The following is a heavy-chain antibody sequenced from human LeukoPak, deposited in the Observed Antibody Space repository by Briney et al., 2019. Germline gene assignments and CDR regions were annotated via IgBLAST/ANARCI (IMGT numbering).Heavy chain of an antibody. CDR2: IWYDGSNK. CDR3: AREGPRGNSQFDY. D-gene: IGHD2/OR15-2a*01. V-gene: IGHV3-33*01. CDR1: GFTFSNYG. Sequence: PGRSLRLSCAASGFTFSNYGMHWVRQAPGKGLEWVALIWYDGSNKYYADSVKGRLTISRDNSKNILYLQMNSLRAEGTAVYYCAREGPRGNSQFDYWGQGTLVTVSS. J-gene: IGHJ4*02.